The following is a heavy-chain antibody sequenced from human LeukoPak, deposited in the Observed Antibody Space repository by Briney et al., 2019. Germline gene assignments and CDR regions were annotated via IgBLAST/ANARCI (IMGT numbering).Heavy chain of an antibody. CDR1: GGSFSSYY. Sequence: PSETLSLTCAVDGGSFSSYYWSWIRQPPGKGLEWIGYIYYSGSTNYNPSLKSRVTISVDTSKKQFSLKLSSVTAADTAVYYCASSGSSGRIYYWGQGTLVTVSS. D-gene: IGHD3-10*01. J-gene: IGHJ4*02. CDR3: ASSGSSGRIYY. V-gene: IGHV4-59*12. CDR2: IYYSGST.